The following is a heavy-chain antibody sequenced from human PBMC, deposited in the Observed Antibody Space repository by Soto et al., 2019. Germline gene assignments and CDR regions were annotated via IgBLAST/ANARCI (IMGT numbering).Heavy chain of an antibody. J-gene: IGHJ4*02. Sequence: SGPALVNPTQTLTLTCTFSGFSLSTGGVGVGWIRQPPGKALEWLALIYWNDDKRYSPSLKSRLTITKDTSKNQVVLTVTNMDPVDTATYYCARPPRGIAAFYFDYWGQGTMVTVSS. CDR1: GFSLSTGGVG. CDR3: ARPPRGIAAFYFDY. V-gene: IGHV2-5*01. D-gene: IGHD6-13*01. CDR2: IYWNDDK.